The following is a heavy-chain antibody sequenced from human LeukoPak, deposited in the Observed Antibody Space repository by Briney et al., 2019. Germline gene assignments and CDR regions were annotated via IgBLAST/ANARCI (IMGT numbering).Heavy chain of an antibody. D-gene: IGHD2-21*02. Sequence: SGGSLRLSCAASGFTFSSYAMSWVRQAPGKGLEWVSAISGSGGSTYYADSVKGRFTISRDNSKNTLYLQMNSLRAEDTAVYYCTRGGVDCGNDCYWSQGTLVTVAS. CDR1: GFTFSSYA. CDR3: TRGGVDCGNDCY. V-gene: IGHV3-23*01. CDR2: ISGSGGST. J-gene: IGHJ4*02.